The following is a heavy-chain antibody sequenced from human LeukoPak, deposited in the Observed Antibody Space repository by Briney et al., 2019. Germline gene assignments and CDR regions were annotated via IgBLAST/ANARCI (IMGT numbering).Heavy chain of an antibody. Sequence: SETLSLTCTVSGGSISSSSYYWGWIRQPPGKGLEWIGEINHSGSTNYNPSLKSRVTISVDTSKNQFSLKLSSVTAADTAVYYCASPMYYDFWSGPRIPFDPWGQGTLVTVSS. CDR2: INHSGST. V-gene: IGHV4-39*01. CDR3: ASPMYYDFWSGPRIPFDP. J-gene: IGHJ5*02. D-gene: IGHD3-3*01. CDR1: GGSISSSSYY.